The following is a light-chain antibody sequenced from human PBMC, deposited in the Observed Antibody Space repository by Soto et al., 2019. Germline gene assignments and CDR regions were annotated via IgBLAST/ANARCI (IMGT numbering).Light chain of an antibody. J-gene: IGLJ3*02. V-gene: IGLV1-40*01. Sequence: QSLLTQPPSVSGAPGQRVTTSCIGSISNIGAGYDVHWYQQLPGKAPKLLISGNNNRPSGVPDRFSGSKSGTSASLAIAGLQAEDEADYYCQSYDSSLSAVVFGGGTKLTVL. CDR2: GNN. CDR3: QSYDSSLSAVV. CDR1: ISNIGAGYD.